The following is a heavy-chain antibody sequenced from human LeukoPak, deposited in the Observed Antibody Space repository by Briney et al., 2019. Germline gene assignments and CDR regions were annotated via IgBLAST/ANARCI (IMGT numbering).Heavy chain of an antibody. CDR2: IRYDGSNK. V-gene: IGHV3-30*02. Sequence: GGSLRLSCAASGFTFSDYYMSWIRQAPGKGLERVAFIRYDGSNKYYADSVKGRFTISRDNSKNTLYLQMNSLRAEDTAVYYCAKDGITIFGVVIPTVDYWGQGTLVTVSS. CDR3: AKDGITIFGVVIPTVDY. D-gene: IGHD3-3*01. J-gene: IGHJ4*02. CDR1: GFTFSDYY.